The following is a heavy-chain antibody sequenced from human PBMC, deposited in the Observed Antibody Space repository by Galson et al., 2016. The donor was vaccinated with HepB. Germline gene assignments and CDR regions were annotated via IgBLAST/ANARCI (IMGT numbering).Heavy chain of an antibody. CDR2: ISYDGRKK. CDR3: ARVGIGSSWYFDY. V-gene: IGHV3-30*04. Sequence: SLRLSCAASGFIFSNFGMHWVRQAPGKGLEWVALISYDGRKKYCADSVKGRFTISRDNSKNTYLQMNSLRAEDTAVYYCARVGIGSSWYFDYWGQGTLVTVSS. J-gene: IGHJ4*02. CDR1: GFIFSNFG. D-gene: IGHD6-13*01.